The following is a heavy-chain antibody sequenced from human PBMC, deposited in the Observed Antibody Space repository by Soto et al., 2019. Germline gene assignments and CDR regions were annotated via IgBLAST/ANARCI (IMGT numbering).Heavy chain of an antibody. CDR2: ISGSGGST. J-gene: IGHJ4*02. Sequence: GGSLRLSCAASGFTFSSYAMSWVRQAPGKGLEWVSAISGSGGSTYYADSVKGRFTISRDNSKNTLYLQMNSLRAEDTAVYYCAKDDVPAGSGWPYTYIDYWGQGTLVTVSS. CDR3: AKDDVPAGSGWPYTYIDY. V-gene: IGHV3-23*01. CDR1: GFTFSSYA. D-gene: IGHD6-19*01.